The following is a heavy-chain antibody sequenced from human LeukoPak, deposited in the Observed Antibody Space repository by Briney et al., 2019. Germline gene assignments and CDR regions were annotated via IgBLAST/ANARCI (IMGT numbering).Heavy chain of an antibody. V-gene: IGHV3-11*01. CDR1: GFTFSDYY. D-gene: IGHD1-26*01. J-gene: IGHJ3*02. Sequence: GGSLRLSCAASGFTFSDYYMSWIRQAPGKGLEWVSYISSSGSTIYYADSVKGRFTISRVNAKNSLYLQMNSLRAEDTAVYYCARDLLSGSSGAFDIWGQGTMVTVSS. CDR3: ARDLLSGSSGAFDI. CDR2: ISSSGSTI.